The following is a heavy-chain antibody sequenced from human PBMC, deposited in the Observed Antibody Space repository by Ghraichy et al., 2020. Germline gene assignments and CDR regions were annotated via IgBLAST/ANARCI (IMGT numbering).Heavy chain of an antibody. Sequence: GESLNISCAASGFTFSNYGIHWVRQAPGKGLEWVAVIYDDGSKKYYADSVKSRFTISRDNSKNTLYLQMNSLRAEDTAMYYCARDLKSGYSDYWGQGTLVTVSS. CDR1: GFTFSNYG. CDR2: IYDDGSKK. V-gene: IGHV3-33*01. J-gene: IGHJ4*02. CDR3: ARDLKSGYSDY. D-gene: IGHD3-3*01.